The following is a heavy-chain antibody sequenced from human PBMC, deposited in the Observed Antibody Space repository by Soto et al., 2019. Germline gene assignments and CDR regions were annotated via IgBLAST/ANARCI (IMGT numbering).Heavy chain of an antibody. CDR2: ISYDGSNK. CDR3: AREADGEPEGYYYYGMDV. J-gene: IGHJ6*02. CDR1: GFNFSSYA. V-gene: IGHV3-30-3*01. Sequence: GGSLRLSCAASGFNFSSYAMHWVRQAPGKGLEWVAVISYDGSNKYYADSVKGRFTISRDNSKNTLYLQMNSLRAEDTAVYYCAREADGEPEGYYYYGMDVWGQGTTVTVSS. D-gene: IGHD3-10*01.